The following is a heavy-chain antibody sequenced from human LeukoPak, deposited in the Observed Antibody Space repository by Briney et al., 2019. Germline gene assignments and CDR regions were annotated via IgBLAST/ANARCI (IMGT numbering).Heavy chain of an antibody. J-gene: IGHJ6*03. Sequence: SETLSLTCTVSGGSISSYYWSWIRQPPGKGLEWIGYIYYSGSTNYNPSLKSRVTISVDTSKNQFSLKLSSVTAADTAVYYCARGGGLGAYYYYMDVWGKGTMVTVSS. D-gene: IGHD1-26*01. CDR1: GGSISSYY. CDR3: ARGGGLGAYYYYMDV. CDR2: IYYSGST. V-gene: IGHV4-59*01.